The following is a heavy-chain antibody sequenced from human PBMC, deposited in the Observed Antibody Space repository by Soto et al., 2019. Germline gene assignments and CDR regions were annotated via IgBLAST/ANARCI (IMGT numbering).Heavy chain of an antibody. D-gene: IGHD6-6*01. CDR1: GYTFTNYW. V-gene: IGHV5-51*01. CDR2: VQPGDSDT. CDR3: ARHTGNPYGSSPAYFDY. Sequence: GESLKISCKVSGYTFTNYWIGWVRQVPGKGLEWMTLVQPGDSDTRYSPSFQGLVTVSADKSISTAYLQWSSLKASDTAMYYCARHTGNPYGSSPAYFDYWGQGTLVTVSS. J-gene: IGHJ4*02.